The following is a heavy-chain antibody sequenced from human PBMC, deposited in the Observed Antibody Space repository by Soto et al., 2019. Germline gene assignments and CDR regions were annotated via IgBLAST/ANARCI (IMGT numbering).Heavy chain of an antibody. CDR1: GYTFTSYG. J-gene: IGHJ5*02. D-gene: IGHD6-13*01. CDR2: ISAYNGNT. CDR3: ARIQSFPGIAAAVMFDP. Sequence: ASVKVSCKASGYTFTSYGISWVRQAPGQGLEWMGWISAYNGNTNYAQKLQGRVTMTTDTSTSTAYMELRSLRSDDTAVYYCARIQSFPGIAAAVMFDPWGQGTLVTVSS. V-gene: IGHV1-18*01.